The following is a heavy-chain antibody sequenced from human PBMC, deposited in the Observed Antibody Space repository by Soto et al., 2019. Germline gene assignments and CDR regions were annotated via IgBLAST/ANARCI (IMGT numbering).Heavy chain of an antibody. CDR1: GFTFSHYT. CDR3: ANGGLHGSLDGGLSYSHH. D-gene: IGHD2-21*01. V-gene: IGHV3-23*01. CDR2: FSRSNGVA. Sequence: EVQMLESGGYLVQPGGSLRVSCASGFTFSHYTMAWVRQAPGKGLEWVSGFSRSNGVAYYADSVKGRFTISRDNSKNTVFLQMNRLRAEDTAVYYCANGGLHGSLDGGLSYSHHWDQGTLVTVSS. J-gene: IGHJ5*02.